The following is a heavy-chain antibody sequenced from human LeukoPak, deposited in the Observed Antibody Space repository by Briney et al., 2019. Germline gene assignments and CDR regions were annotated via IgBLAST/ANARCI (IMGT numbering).Heavy chain of an antibody. CDR1: GFTFSHYW. CDR2: LNQDGSIH. D-gene: IGHD2-8*01. V-gene: IGHV3-7*01. J-gene: IGHJ3*01. Sequence: GGSLRLSCVASGFTFSHYWMTWYRQAPGKGLEWVANLNQDGSIHAYGDSVRGRFTISRDNAKNSVYIQMNSLRVEDTAMYFCARDHNVADVWGRGTKVTVSS. CDR3: ARDHNVADV.